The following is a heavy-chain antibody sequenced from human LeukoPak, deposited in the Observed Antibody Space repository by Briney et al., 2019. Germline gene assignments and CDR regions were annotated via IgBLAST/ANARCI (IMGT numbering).Heavy chain of an antibody. CDR2: ISYDGSNK. J-gene: IGHJ1*01. D-gene: IGHD3-22*01. V-gene: IGHV3-30*18. CDR3: AKGYYDSSGYYSEYFQH. CDR1: GFTFSSYG. Sequence: PGGSLRLSCAASGFTFSSYGMHWVRRAPGKGLEWVAVISYDGSNKYYADSVKGRFTISRDNSKNPLYLQMNSLRAEDTAVYYCAKGYYDSSGYYSEYFQHWGQGTLVTVSS.